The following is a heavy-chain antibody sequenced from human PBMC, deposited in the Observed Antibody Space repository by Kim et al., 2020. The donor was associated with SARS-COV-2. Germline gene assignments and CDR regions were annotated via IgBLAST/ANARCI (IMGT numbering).Heavy chain of an antibody. Sequence: SETLSLTCSVSGGSVSSGSYYWSWIRQPPGQGLEWIGYIYYSGSTNYNPSLKSRVTISVDTSKNQFSLKLNSVTAADTAVYYCARRTPNYFGSGSYYY. CDR2: IYYSGST. CDR3: ARRTPNYFGSGSYYY. J-gene: IGHJ6*01. CDR1: GGSVSSGSYY. D-gene: IGHD3-10*01. V-gene: IGHV4-61*01.